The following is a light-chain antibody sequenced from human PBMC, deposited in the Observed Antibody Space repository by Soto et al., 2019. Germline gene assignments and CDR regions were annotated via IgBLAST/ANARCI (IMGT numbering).Light chain of an antibody. CDR2: DVS. Sequence: QSVLTQPASVSESPGQSITISCTGTSSDVGGYNYVSWYQQYPGRAPKLMIYDVSSRPSGVSNRFSGSKSGNTASLTISGLQAEDEADYYCSSYTSSSTVVFGGGTKVTVL. CDR3: SSYTSSSTVV. J-gene: IGLJ2*01. V-gene: IGLV2-14*03. CDR1: SSDVGGYNY.